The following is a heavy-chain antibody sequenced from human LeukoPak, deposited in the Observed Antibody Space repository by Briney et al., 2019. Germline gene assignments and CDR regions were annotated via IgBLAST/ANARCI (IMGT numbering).Heavy chain of an antibody. J-gene: IGHJ4*02. D-gene: IGHD3-10*01. Sequence: SETLSLTCTVSGGSISSSSYYWGWIRQPPGKGLEWIGEIYHSGSTNYNPSLKSRVTISVDKSKNQFSLKLSSVTAADTAVYYCASHTISAGVIPNDYWGQGTLVTVSS. V-gene: IGHV4-39*07. CDR1: GGSISSSSYY. CDR2: IYHSGST. CDR3: ASHTISAGVIPNDY.